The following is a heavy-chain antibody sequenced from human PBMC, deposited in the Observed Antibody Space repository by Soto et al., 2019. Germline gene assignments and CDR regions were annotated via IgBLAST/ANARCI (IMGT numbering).Heavy chain of an antibody. D-gene: IGHD3-10*01. Sequence: EVQLLESGGDLVQPGGSLRLSCVASGFTFGSRAMSWVRQAPGEGLEWVSTITDTGGDTKYADSVRGRFTIGRDNSKNTLYRQMSSLRAEDSAVYCCARGSKDSYPGSRIFDFWGRGTLVTVSS. J-gene: IGHJ4*02. CDR1: GFTFGSRA. V-gene: IGHV3-23*01. CDR3: ARGSKDSYPGSRIFDF. CDR2: ITDTGGDT.